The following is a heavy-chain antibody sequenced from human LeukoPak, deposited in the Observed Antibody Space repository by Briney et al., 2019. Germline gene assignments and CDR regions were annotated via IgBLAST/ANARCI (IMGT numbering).Heavy chain of an antibody. D-gene: IGHD3-9*01. Sequence: PGGSLRLSCAASGFTFDDYGMSWVRQAPGKGLEWVSGINWNGGSTGYADSVKGRFTISRDNAKNSLYLQMNSLRAEDTALYYCARGGYYDILTGYSPVDYWGQGTLVTVSS. J-gene: IGHJ4*02. CDR1: GFTFDDYG. CDR3: ARGGYYDILTGYSPVDY. CDR2: INWNGGST. V-gene: IGHV3-20*04.